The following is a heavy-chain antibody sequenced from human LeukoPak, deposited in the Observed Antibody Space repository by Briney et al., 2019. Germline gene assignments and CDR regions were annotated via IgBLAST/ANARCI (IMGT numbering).Heavy chain of an antibody. D-gene: IGHD3/OR15-3a*01. CDR3: TYLRTPYYNDKWVDP. Sequence: GGSLRLSCAVSGFTITSWSMNWVRQAPGKGLEWLSYISSGGSPIYYADSVKGRFTISRDDAKNLVYLQMNSLRAEDAAVYYCTYLRTPYYNDKWVDPWGQGALVTVSS. J-gene: IGHJ5*02. CDR2: ISSGGSPI. CDR1: GFTITSWS. V-gene: IGHV3-48*04.